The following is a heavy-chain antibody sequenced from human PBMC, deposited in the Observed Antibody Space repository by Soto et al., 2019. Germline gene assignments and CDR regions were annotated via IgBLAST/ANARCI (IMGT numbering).Heavy chain of an antibody. V-gene: IGHV1-69*12. CDR1: GGTFSTYA. CDR2: IIPMFGTA. CDR3: ASGIQLWLRRINNGYSG. D-gene: IGHD5-18*01. Sequence: QVQLVQSGAEVNKPESSVKVSCKPPGGTFSTYAISWVRQAPGQGLEWMGGIIPMFGTANYAQRFQDRVTITADESTNTVYMELSSLRSEDTAVYFCASGIQLWLRRINNGYSGWGQGTLVTVSS. J-gene: IGHJ4*02.